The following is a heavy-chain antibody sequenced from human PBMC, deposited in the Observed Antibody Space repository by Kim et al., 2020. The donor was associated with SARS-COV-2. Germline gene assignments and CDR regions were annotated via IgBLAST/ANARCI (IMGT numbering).Heavy chain of an antibody. J-gene: IGHJ6*01. CDR1: GGSFSGYY. D-gene: IGHD4-17*01. CDR2: ISHSGST. V-gene: IGHV4-34*01. CDR3: ARGRWATTVVTLGLGYYY. Sequence: SETLSLTCAVYGGSFSGYYWSWIRQPPGKGLEWIGEISHSGSTNYNPSLKSRVTISVDTSKNQFSLKLSSVTAADTAVYFCARGRWATTVVTLGLGYYY.